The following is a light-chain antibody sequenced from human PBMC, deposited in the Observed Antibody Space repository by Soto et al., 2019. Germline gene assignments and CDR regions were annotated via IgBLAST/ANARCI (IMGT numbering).Light chain of an antibody. Sequence: QSVLTQPPSVSGAPGQRVSISCTGSSSNIGAGYDVHWYQHLPGTAPKLLIYANNNRPSGVPDRFSGSKSGTSASLAITGLQVEDEADYYGQSYDSSRSPLYVFGTGTKLTVL. CDR2: ANN. J-gene: IGLJ1*01. V-gene: IGLV1-40*01. CDR3: QSYDSSRSPLYV. CDR1: SSNIGAGYD.